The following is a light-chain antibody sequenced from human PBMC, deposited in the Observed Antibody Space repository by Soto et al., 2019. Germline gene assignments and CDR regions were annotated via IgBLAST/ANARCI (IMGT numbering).Light chain of an antibody. Sequence: EIVLTQSPGTLSLSPGQRATLSCRASQRLSASDIAWYQQKPGQAPKFLIYGVSSRATGIPDRFSGSGSGTDFTLTISRLEPEDFAVYCCQQYGSSPRTFGQGTKVDIK. CDR1: QRLSASD. J-gene: IGKJ1*01. CDR2: GVS. V-gene: IGKV3-20*01. CDR3: QQYGSSPRT.